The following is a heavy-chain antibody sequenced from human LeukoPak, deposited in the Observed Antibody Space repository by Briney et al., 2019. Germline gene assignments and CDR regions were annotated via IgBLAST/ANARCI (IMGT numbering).Heavy chain of an antibody. CDR2: IIPIFGTA. V-gene: IGHV1-69*05. D-gene: IGHD6-19*01. CDR3: ARSAVAGLFDY. CDR1: GGTFSSYA. Sequence: SVKVSCKASGGTFSSYAISWVRQAPGQGLEWMGGIIPIFGTANYAQKFQGRVTMTRDTSTSTVYMELSSLRSEDTAVYYCARSAVAGLFDYWGQGTLVTVSS. J-gene: IGHJ4*02.